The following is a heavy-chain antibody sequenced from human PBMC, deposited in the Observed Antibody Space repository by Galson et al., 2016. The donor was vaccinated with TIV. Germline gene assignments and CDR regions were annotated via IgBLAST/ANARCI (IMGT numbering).Heavy chain of an antibody. Sequence: SLRLSCAASGFTFNSYGFHWVRQAPGKGLEWVAFISYDGSDKSYADSLKGRFTISRDKSKNTLYLQMNSLGAEDTAVYFCARSYDSSGNRGRLDIWGQGALVTVSS. CDR1: GFTFNSYG. CDR3: ARSYDSSGNRGRLDI. D-gene: IGHD3-22*01. V-gene: IGHV3-30*03. J-gene: IGHJ4*02. CDR2: ISYDGSDK.